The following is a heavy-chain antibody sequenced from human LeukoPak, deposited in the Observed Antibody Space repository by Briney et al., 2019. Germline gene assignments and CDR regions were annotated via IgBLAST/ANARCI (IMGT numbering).Heavy chain of an antibody. CDR3: AKDLGLDSGTYFDY. J-gene: IGHJ4*02. D-gene: IGHD1-26*01. CDR2: IRYDGSNK. V-gene: IGHV3-30*02. Sequence: GGSLRLSCAASGLTFSSYDMHWVRQAPGKGLEWVAFIRYDGSNKYCADSVKGRFTISRDNSKNTLYLQMNSLRAEDTAVYYCAKDLGLDSGTYFDYWGQGTLVTVSS. CDR1: GLTFSSYD.